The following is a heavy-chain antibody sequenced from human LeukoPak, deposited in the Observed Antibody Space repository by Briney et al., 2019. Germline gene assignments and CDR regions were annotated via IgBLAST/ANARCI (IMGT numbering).Heavy chain of an antibody. CDR1: GGSISSSSYY. CDR3: ARDLDQQQLVQGY. Sequence: PPETLSLTCTVSGGSISSSSYYWGWTRQPPGNGLEWIGSIYYSGSTYYNPSPKSRVTISVDTSKNQFSLKLSSVTAADTAVYYCARDLDQQQLVQGYWGQGTLVTVSS. D-gene: IGHD6-13*01. V-gene: IGHV4-39*07. J-gene: IGHJ4*02. CDR2: IYYSGST.